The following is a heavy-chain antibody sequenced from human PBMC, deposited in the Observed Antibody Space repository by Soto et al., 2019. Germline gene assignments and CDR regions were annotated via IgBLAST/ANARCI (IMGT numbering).Heavy chain of an antibody. J-gene: IGHJ4*02. Sequence: SGPTLVNPTQTLTVTCTFSGFSLKTSGAGVGWVRQPPGKALEWLALIYWNDDKRYSPSLKNRLTITKDTSKNQVVLTMTNVDPVDTGTYYCTHRHGQLLLSGEEFDYCGQRTLVTVSS. V-gene: IGHV2-5*01. CDR3: THRHGQLLLSGEEFDY. CDR2: IYWNDDK. CDR1: GFSLKTSGAG. D-gene: IGHD2-21*01.